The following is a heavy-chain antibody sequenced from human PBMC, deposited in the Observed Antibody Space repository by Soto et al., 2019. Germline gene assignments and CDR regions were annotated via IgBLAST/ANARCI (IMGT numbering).Heavy chain of an antibody. J-gene: IGHJ1*01. V-gene: IGHV3-9*01. CDR3: AKAPSRSGWNQFFQY. D-gene: IGHD6-19*01. CDR1: GFTFDDYA. CDR2: ISWNSGSI. Sequence: PGGSLRLSCAASGFTFDDYAMHWVRQAPGKGLEWVSGISWNSGSIGYADSVKGRFTISRDNAKNSLYLQMNSLRAEDTALYYRAKAPSRSGWNQFFQYYGQGTLVTVYS.